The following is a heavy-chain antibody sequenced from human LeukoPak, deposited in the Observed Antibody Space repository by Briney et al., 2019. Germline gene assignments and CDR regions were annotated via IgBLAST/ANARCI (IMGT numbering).Heavy chain of an antibody. J-gene: IGHJ4*02. CDR3: ATGPRGQATDFDS. Sequence: GGSLRLSCVASGFTFNNYGIHWVRQAPGKGLEWVAFIRFDGNKIFYGDSVKGRFTISRDNSKNTLYLQMNSLKGEDTAVYYCATGPRGQATDFDSWGQGTLVTVSS. V-gene: IGHV3-30*02. CDR1: GFTFNNYG. D-gene: IGHD1-26*01. CDR2: IRFDGNKI.